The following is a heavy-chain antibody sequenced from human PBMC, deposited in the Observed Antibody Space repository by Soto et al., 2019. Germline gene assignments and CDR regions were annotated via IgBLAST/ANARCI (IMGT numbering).Heavy chain of an antibody. CDR2: ISSSSSYI. D-gene: IGHD6-13*01. CDR1: GFTFSSYS. CDR3: ARDHSSSLGSSDY. J-gene: IGHJ4*02. V-gene: IGHV3-21*01. Sequence: LRLSCAASGFTFSSYSMNWVRQAPGKGLEWVSSISSSSSYIYYADSVKGRFTISRDNAKNSLYLQMNSLRAEDTAVYYCARDHSSSLGSSDYWGQGTLVTVSS.